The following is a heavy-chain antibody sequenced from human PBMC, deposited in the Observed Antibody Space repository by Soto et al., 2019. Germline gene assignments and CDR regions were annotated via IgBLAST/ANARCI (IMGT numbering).Heavy chain of an antibody. CDR2: INWNGGST. D-gene: IGHD6-19*01. CDR1: GFTFDDYG. J-gene: IGHJ3*02. Sequence: GGSLRLSCAASGFTFDDYGMSWVRQAPGKGLEWVSGINWNGGSTGYADSVKGRFTISRDNAKNSLYLQMNSLRAEDTALYHCARGYTGGMQWLDNDAFDIWGQGTMVTVSS. V-gene: IGHV3-20*01. CDR3: ARGYTGGMQWLDNDAFDI.